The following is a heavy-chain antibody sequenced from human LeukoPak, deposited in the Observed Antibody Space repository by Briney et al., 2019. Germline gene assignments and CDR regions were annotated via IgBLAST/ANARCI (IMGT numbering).Heavy chain of an antibody. V-gene: IGHV3-23*01. CDR3: AKDIKGGWYLISAFDI. D-gene: IGHD6-19*01. CDR2: ISGSGGST. J-gene: IGHJ3*02. Sequence: GGSLRLSCAASGFTFSSYAMSWVRQAPGKGLEWVSAISGSGGSTYYADSVKGRFTISRDNSKNTLYLQMNSLRAEDTAVYYCAKDIKGGWYLISAFDIWGQGTMVTVSS. CDR1: GFTFSSYA.